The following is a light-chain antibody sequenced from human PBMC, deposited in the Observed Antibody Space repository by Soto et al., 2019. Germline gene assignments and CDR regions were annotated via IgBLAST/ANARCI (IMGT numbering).Light chain of an antibody. V-gene: IGLV2-14*01. CDR1: SSDVGGYNY. J-gene: IGLJ1*01. CDR2: EVS. CDR3: ASYVTGNTYV. Sequence: QSALTQPASVSGSPGQSSTISCSGTSSDVGGYNYVSWYQLHPGKAPKLMIHEVSERPSGVSNRFSGSKSGNTASLTISGLQAEDEADYYCASYVTGNTYVFGSGTKVTVL.